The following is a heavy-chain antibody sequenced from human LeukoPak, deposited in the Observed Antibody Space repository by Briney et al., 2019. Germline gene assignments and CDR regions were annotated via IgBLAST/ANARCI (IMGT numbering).Heavy chain of an antibody. CDR3: ARGSSYYYESSGYGDY. V-gene: IGHV3-30*05. CDR2: ISNDGGNK. Sequence: GGSLRLSCAASGFTFSSYSMNWVRQAPGKGLEWVAVISNDGGNKYYAESVKGRFTISRDNSKNTLYLQMNSLRAEGTAVYYCARGSSYYYESSGYGDYWGQGTLVTVSS. CDR1: GFTFSSYS. J-gene: IGHJ4*02. D-gene: IGHD3-22*01.